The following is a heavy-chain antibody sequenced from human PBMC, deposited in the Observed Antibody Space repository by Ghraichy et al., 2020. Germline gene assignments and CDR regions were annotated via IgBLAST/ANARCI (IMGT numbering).Heavy chain of an antibody. D-gene: IGHD3-10*01. Sequence: SETLSLTCTVSGGSISSYYWSWIRQPAGKGLEWIGRIYTSGSTNYNPSLKSRVTMSVDTSKNQFSLKLSSVTAADTAVYYCARDLASRVRGDGIFDYWGQGTLVTVSS. CDR3: ARDLASRVRGDGIFDY. CDR1: GGSISSYY. J-gene: IGHJ4*02. V-gene: IGHV4-4*07. CDR2: IYTSGST.